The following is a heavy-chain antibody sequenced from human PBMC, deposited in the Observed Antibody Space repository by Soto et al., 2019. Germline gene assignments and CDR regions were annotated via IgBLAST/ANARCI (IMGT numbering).Heavy chain of an antibody. J-gene: IGHJ4*02. CDR2: ISGSRGST. V-gene: IGHV3-23*01. D-gene: IGHD5-18*01. CDR1: VFTFSSYA. Sequence: GALRLSCAASVFTFSSYAMSCAHQAPGKVLEWVSNISGSRGSTYYADSVKGRFTISRDNSKNMLYLQINSLRAEDTAVSYSEMDTAVADIKYRGEGPLVTV. CDR3: EMDTAVADIKY.